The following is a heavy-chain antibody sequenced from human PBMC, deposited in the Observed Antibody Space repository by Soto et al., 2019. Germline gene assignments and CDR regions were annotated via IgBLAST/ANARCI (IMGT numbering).Heavy chain of an antibody. CDR3: ASKREGYTSALYDCRDV. Sequence: SQTLSLTCDTSGDSVSSNSAAWNCIRQSPSRGLEWLGRTYYRSKWYNDYAVSVKSRITINPDTSKNQFSLQLNSVTPEDTAVYYCASKREGYTSALYDCRDVWGQVTKIT. D-gene: IGHD5-12*01. CDR1: GDSVSSNSAA. CDR2: TYYRSKWYN. V-gene: IGHV6-1*01. J-gene: IGHJ6*02.